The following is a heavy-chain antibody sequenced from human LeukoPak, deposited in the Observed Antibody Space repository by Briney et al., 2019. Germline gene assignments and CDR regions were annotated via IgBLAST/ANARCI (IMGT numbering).Heavy chain of an antibody. Sequence: ASVKVSCKASGYTFTTYGISWVRQAPGQGLEWMGWISAYNANTNYAQNLQGRVTMTTDTSTSTAYMELRSLRSDDTAVYHCARDYCSGTSRYFDYWGQGTLVTVSS. CDR1: GYTFTTYG. D-gene: IGHD2-2*01. V-gene: IGHV1-18*01. J-gene: IGHJ4*02. CDR3: ARDYCSGTSRYFDY. CDR2: ISAYNANT.